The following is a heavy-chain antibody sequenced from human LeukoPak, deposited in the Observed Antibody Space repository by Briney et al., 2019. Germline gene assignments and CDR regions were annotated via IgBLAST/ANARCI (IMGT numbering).Heavy chain of an antibody. J-gene: IGHJ4*02. CDR2: IKQDGSEK. D-gene: IGHD2-15*01. V-gene: IGHV3-7*01. CDR1: GFTFSSYW. CDR3: ARWAATSGYSLDY. Sequence: GGSLRLSCAASGFTFSSYWMSWVRQAPGKGLEWVANIKQDGSEKYYVDSVKGRFTISRDNAKNSLYLQMNSLRAEDAAVYYCARWAATSGYSLDYWGQGTLVTVSS.